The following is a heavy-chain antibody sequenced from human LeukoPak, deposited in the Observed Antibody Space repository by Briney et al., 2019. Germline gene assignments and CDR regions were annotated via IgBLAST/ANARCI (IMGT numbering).Heavy chain of an antibody. Sequence: PGGSLRLSCSASGFTFSTYSMNWVRQAPGKGLEWVAVISYDGSNKYYADSVKGRFTISRDNSKNTLYLQMNSLRAEDTAVYYCARGQGSGSREAFDIWGQGTMVTVSS. V-gene: IGHV3-30*03. CDR3: ARGQGSGSREAFDI. J-gene: IGHJ3*02. CDR1: GFTFSTYS. CDR2: ISYDGSNK. D-gene: IGHD1-26*01.